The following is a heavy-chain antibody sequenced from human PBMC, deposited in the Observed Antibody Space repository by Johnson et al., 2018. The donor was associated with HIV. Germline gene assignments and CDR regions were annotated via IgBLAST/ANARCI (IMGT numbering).Heavy chain of an antibody. J-gene: IGHJ3*02. CDR1: GFTFSDYY. Sequence: QVQLVESGGGLVKPGGSLRLSCTASGFTFSDYYMNWIRQAPGKGLEWVSYISSSGSAIYYADSVKGRLTISRDNAKNSLYLQMNSLRTEETAVCYCATGSAEGAFDIWGQGTMVTVSS. V-gene: IGHV3-11*04. CDR3: ATGSAEGAFDI. CDR2: ISSSGSAI.